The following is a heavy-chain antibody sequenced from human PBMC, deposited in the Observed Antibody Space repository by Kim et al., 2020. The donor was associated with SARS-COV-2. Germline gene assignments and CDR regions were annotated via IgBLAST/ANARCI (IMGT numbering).Heavy chain of an antibody. CDR1: GFTVSSNY. D-gene: IGHD3-10*01. J-gene: IGHJ4*02. Sequence: GGSLRLSCAASGFTVSSNYMSWVRQAPGKGLEWVSVIYSGGSTYYADSVKGRFTISRDNSKNTLYLQMNSLRAEDTAVYYCARDVGSYGSGSFRDYWGQGTLVTVSS. CDR3: ARDVGSYGSGSFRDY. CDR2: IYSGGST. V-gene: IGHV3-53*01.